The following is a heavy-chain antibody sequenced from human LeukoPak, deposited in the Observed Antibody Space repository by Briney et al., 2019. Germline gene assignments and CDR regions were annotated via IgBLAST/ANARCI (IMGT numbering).Heavy chain of an antibody. V-gene: IGHV4-59*12. CDR3: ARDMAAAGAFDY. CDR1: GGSISSYY. D-gene: IGHD6-13*01. CDR2: IYYSGST. J-gene: IGHJ4*02. Sequence: PSETLSLTCTVSGGSISSYYWSWIRQPPGKGLEWIGYIYYSGSTYYNPSLKSRVTISVDRSKNQFSLKLSSVTAADTAVYYCARDMAAAGAFDYWGQGTLVTVSS.